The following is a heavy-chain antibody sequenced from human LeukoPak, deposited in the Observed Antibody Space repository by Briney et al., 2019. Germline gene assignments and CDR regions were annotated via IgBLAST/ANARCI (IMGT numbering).Heavy chain of an antibody. CDR2: INHSGST. J-gene: IGHJ3*02. CDR1: GGSFSGYY. D-gene: IGHD6-19*01. Sequence: PSETLSLTCAVYGGSFSGYYWSWIRQPPGRGLEWIGEINHSGSTNYSPSLKSRVTISVDTSKNQFSLKLSSVTAADTAVYYCARVVAVAAAFDIWGQGTMVTVSS. V-gene: IGHV4-34*01. CDR3: ARVVAVAAAFDI.